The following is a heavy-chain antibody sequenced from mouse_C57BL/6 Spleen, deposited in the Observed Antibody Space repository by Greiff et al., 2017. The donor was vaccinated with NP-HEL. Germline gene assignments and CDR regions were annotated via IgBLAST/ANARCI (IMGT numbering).Heavy chain of an antibody. CDR3: ARYAGSSQYYFDY. Sequence: EVKLQESGGGLVKPGGSLKLSCAASGFTFSSYAMSWVRQTPEKRLEWVATISDGGSYTYYPDNVKGRFTISRDNAKNNLYLQMSHLKSEETAMYYCARYAGSSQYYFDYWGQGTTLTVSS. CDR2: ISDGGSYT. CDR1: GFTFSSYA. D-gene: IGHD1-1*01. V-gene: IGHV5-4*03. J-gene: IGHJ2*01.